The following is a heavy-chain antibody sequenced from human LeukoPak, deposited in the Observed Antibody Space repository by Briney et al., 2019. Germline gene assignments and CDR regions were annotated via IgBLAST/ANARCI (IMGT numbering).Heavy chain of an antibody. CDR1: GYTFINFA. CDR2: ISAYNHKT. J-gene: IGHJ4*02. V-gene: IGHV1-18*01. CDR3: AREAPRISLLRGADF. D-gene: IGHD3-3*02. Sequence: ASVKVSFKASGYTFINFAISWVGQAPGQGGEGMGWISAYNHKTNYAQKLQGSVTLTTDIYTSTAYMELRSLRSHDTAIYYCAREAPRISLLRGADFWGQGTLVTVSS.